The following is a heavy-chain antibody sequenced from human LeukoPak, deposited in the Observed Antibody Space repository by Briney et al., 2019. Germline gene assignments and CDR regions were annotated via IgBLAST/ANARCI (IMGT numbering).Heavy chain of an antibody. D-gene: IGHD2-2*01. V-gene: IGHV4-59*10. Sequence: SETLSLTCAVYGGSFSGYYWSWIRQPAGKGLEWIGRIYTSGSTNYNPSLKSRVTMSVDTSKNQFSLKLSSVTAADTAVYYCARAEGYCSSTSCEYYLDYWGQGTLVTVAS. CDR3: ARAEGYCSSTSCEYYLDY. CDR1: GGSFSGYY. CDR2: IYTSGST. J-gene: IGHJ4*02.